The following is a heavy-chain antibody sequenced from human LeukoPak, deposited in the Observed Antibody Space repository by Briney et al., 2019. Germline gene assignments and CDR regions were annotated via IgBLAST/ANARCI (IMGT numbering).Heavy chain of an antibody. Sequence: ASVKVSCKASGYTFTSYDINWVRQATGQGLEWMGWMNPNSGNTGYAQKFQGRVTMTRNTSISTAYMELSSLRPEDTAVYYCAVGYGSGSLRAFDYWGQGTLVTVSS. D-gene: IGHD3-10*01. CDR1: GYTFTSYD. J-gene: IGHJ4*02. CDR2: MNPNSGNT. CDR3: AVGYGSGSLRAFDY. V-gene: IGHV1-8*01.